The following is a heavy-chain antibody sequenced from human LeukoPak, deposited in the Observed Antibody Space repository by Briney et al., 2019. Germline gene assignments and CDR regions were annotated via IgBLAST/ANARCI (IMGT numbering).Heavy chain of an antibody. Sequence: PGASVKVSCKASGGTFSSYTISWARQAPGQGLEWMGRIIPILGIANYAQKFQGRVTITADKSTSTAYMELSSLRSEDMAVYYCAGISGYYYYYMDVWGKGTTVTVSS. V-gene: IGHV1-69*02. J-gene: IGHJ6*03. CDR3: AGISGYYYYYMDV. D-gene: IGHD2-21*01. CDR1: GGTFSSYT. CDR2: IIPILGIA.